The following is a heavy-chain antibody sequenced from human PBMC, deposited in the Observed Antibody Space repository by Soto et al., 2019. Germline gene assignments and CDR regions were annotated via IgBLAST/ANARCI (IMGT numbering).Heavy chain of an antibody. V-gene: IGHV3-48*03. CDR1: GFTFSRYE. Sequence: GESLKISCAASGFTFSRYEMNWVRQAPGKGLEWVSYTSSSGSTIYYADSVKGRFTISRDNPKDSLYLQMNSLRAEDTAVYYCARESWLSQDYYYASSGYSLSWRHARLVTVP. CDR3: ARESWLSQDYYYASSGYSLS. CDR2: TSSSGSTI. D-gene: IGHD3-22*01. J-gene: IGHJ5*01.